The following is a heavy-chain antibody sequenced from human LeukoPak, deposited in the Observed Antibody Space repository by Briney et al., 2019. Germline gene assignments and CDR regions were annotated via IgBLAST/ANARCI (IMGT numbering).Heavy chain of an antibody. CDR2: ISSDGSKH. V-gene: IGHV3-30*18. CDR3: VKGLVQTTMSYSVDY. J-gene: IGHJ4*02. Sequence: GGSLRLSCAASGFTFSSYGMHWVRQTPGKGLEWVALISSDGSKHIYADPVKRRFTVSRDNSNNPLYLQMNSLRAEDTAVYYCVKGLVQTTMSYSVDYWGQGALVTVSS. D-gene: IGHD1-1*01. CDR1: GFTFSSYG.